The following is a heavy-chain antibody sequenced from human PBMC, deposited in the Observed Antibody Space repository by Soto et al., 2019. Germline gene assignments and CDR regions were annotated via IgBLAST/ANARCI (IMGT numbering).Heavy chain of an antibody. D-gene: IGHD3-10*01. CDR2: IYYSGST. J-gene: IGHJ3*02. Sequence: PSETLSLTCTVSGGSISSGGYYWSWIRQHPGKGLEWIGYIYYSGSTYYNPSLKSRVTISVDTSKNQFSLKLSSVTAADTAVYYCARVPPLLWFGELRGGAFDIWGQGTMVTVSS. V-gene: IGHV4-30-4*08. CDR1: GGSISSGGYY. CDR3: ARVPPLLWFGELRGGAFDI.